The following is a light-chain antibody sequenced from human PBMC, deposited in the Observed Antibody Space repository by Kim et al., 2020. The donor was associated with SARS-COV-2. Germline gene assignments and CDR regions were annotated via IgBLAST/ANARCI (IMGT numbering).Light chain of an antibody. CDR1: QSVSSC. CDR2: HAS. V-gene: IGKV3-11*01. Sequence: EIVLTQSPATLSLSPGERVTLSCRASQSVSSCLAWYQQKPGQAPRLLIYHASNRATGIPARFSGGGSGTDFSLTISSLEPEDFAVYYCQQRSNWPLTFGGGTKVDIK. J-gene: IGKJ4*01. CDR3: QQRSNWPLT.